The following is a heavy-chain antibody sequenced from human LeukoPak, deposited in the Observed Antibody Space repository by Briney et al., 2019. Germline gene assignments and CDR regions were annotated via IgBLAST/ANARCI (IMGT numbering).Heavy chain of an antibody. J-gene: IGHJ4*02. V-gene: IGHV3-21*01. CDR1: GFTFSSYS. CDR2: ISSSSSYI. CDR3: ARDPRLYFPGIRGYFDY. Sequence: GGSLRLSCAASGFTFSSYSMNWVRQAPGKGLEWVSSISSSSSYIYYADSVKGRFTISRDNAKNSLYLQMNSLRAEDTAVYYCARDPRLYFPGIRGYFDYWGQGTLVTVSS. D-gene: IGHD3-9*01.